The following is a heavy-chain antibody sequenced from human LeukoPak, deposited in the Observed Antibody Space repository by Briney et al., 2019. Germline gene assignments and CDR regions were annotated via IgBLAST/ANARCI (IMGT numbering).Heavy chain of an antibody. CDR3: AKDKIGGYCSGASCYAGYYFYGMEV. D-gene: IGHD2-15*01. CDR1: GFTFSSYW. Sequence: GGSLRLSCAASGFTFSSYWMHWVRQAPGKGLVWVSRINSDGSSTSYADSVKGRFTISRDNAKNSLYLQMNSLRAEDTAVYYCAKDKIGGYCSGASCYAGYYFYGMEVWGQGTTVTVSS. CDR2: INSDGSST. J-gene: IGHJ6*02. V-gene: IGHV3-74*01.